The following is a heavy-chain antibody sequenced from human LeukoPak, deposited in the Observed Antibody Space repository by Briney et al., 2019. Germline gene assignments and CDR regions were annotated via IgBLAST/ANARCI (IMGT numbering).Heavy chain of an antibody. D-gene: IGHD4-17*01. J-gene: IGHJ4*02. CDR2: IIPILGIA. CDR1: GGTFSSYA. CDR3: ARTAIDYGDGFDY. Sequence: SVKVSCKASGGTFSSYAISWVRQAPGQGLEWMGRIIPILGIANYAQKFQGRVTITADKSTSTAYMELSSLRSEDTAVYYCARTAIDYGDGFDYWGQGTLVTVSS. V-gene: IGHV1-69*04.